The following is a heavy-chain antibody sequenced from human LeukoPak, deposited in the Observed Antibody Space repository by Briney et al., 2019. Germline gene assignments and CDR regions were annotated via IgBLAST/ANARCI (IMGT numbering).Heavy chain of an antibody. D-gene: IGHD6-6*01. CDR3: TKDAAYSSSMDV. CDR2: ISRDATST. V-gene: IGHV3-43*01. CDR1: GSTFDDYT. Sequence: GGSLRLSCAASGSTFDDYTMHWVRQVPGEGLEWVALISRDATSTYYADSVKGRFSISRDNSKNSLYLQMNSLRTEDTALYYCTKDAAYSSSMDVWGKGTTVTVSS. J-gene: IGHJ6*04.